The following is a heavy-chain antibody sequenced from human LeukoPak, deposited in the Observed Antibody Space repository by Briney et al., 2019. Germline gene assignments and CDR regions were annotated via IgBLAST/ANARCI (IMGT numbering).Heavy chain of an antibody. V-gene: IGHV4-4*07. Sequence: PSETLSLTCTVSGASITDYYWNWIRQPAGKGLEWIGHIHLSGSTNYNPSLKGRVTLSVDTSKNQFSLKLTSVTAADTAVYFCARGRDNEIVVVPAAMYEREWFDPWGQGTLVTVSS. CDR2: IHLSGST. J-gene: IGHJ5*02. CDR1: GASITDYY. D-gene: IGHD2-2*01. CDR3: ARGRDNEIVVVPAAMYEREWFDP.